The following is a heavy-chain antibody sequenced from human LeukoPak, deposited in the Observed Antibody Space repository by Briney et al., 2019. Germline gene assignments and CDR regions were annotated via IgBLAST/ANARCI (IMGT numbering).Heavy chain of an antibody. V-gene: IGHV4-34*01. CDR1: GGSFSGYY. J-gene: IGHJ4*02. CDR2: INHSGST. Sequence: PSETLSLTCAVYGGSFSGYYWSWIRQPPGKGLEWIGEINHSGSTNYNPSLKSRVTISVDTSKNQFSLKLSSVTAADTAVYYCARGLRSYHRIAAGPLKIYYFDYWGQGTLVTVSS. D-gene: IGHD6-13*01. CDR3: ARGLRSYHRIAAGPLKIYYFDY.